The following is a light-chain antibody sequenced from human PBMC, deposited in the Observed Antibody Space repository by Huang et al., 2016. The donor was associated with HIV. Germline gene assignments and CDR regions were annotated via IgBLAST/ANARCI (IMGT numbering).Light chain of an antibody. Sequence: DIQMTQSPSTLSASVGDRVTITCRASQSNSSWLAWYQQKPGKATKLLIYKASSLESGVPSRFSGSGSGTEFTLTISSLQPDDFATYYCQQYNSYSSLTFGGGTKVEIK. CDR1: QSNSSW. CDR3: QQYNSYSSLT. J-gene: IGKJ4*01. V-gene: IGKV1-5*03. CDR2: KAS.